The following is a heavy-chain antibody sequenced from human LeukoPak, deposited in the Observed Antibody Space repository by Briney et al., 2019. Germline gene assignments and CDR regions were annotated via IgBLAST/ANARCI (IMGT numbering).Heavy chain of an antibody. CDR3: ACIDRRFISSPEVDY. CDR2: IYYSGST. J-gene: IGHJ4*02. D-gene: IGHD6-6*01. Sequence: PSETLSLTCTVSGGSISSYYGSWIRQPPGKGLEGIGYIYYSGSTNYNPSLKSRVTISVDTSKNQFSLKLSSVTAADTAVYYCACIDRRFISSPEVDYWGQGTLVTVSS. CDR1: GGSISSYY. V-gene: IGHV4-59*01.